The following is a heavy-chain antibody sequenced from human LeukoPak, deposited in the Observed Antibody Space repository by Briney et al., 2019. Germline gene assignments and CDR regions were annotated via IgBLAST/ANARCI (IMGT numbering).Heavy chain of an antibody. J-gene: IGHJ6*03. CDR1: GFTFSSYS. D-gene: IGHD5/OR15-5a*01. V-gene: IGHV3-48*04. CDR2: ISSSGSTT. Sequence: GGSLRLSCAASGFTFSSYSMNWIRQAPGKGLEWISYISSSGSTTYYGDSVKGRFTISRDNAKRSLYLEMSSLRVEDTAVYYCAGLRYYYLDVWGRGTPVTVSS. CDR3: AGLRYYYLDV.